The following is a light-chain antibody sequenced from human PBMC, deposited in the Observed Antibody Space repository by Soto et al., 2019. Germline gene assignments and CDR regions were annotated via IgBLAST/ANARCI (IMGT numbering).Light chain of an antibody. CDR2: DAS. CDR3: QQYNSDSRT. J-gene: IGKJ1*01. CDR1: QRISGW. V-gene: IGKV1-5*01. Sequence: DIQMTQSPSALSASVGDRVTITCRASQRISGWLAWYQQKPGKAPKLLIYDASSLDSGVPSRFSGSGSGTEFTLTISTLQPDDFATYYCQQYNSDSRTFGQGTKVDI.